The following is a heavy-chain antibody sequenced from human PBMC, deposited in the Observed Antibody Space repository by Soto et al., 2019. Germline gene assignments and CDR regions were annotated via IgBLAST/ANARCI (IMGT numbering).Heavy chain of an antibody. V-gene: IGHV3-23*01. Sequence: EVQMLESGGGLVQPGGSLRLSCVASGFTFGRFGMSWVRQAAGKGLEWVSGISNSGSGTYYADSVKGRFTISRDNAKNTLYLQMSSLRGEDTALYYCSRSSPASEYWGKVNLVTVYS. CDR3: SRSSPASEY. J-gene: IGHJ4*02. CDR1: GFTFGRFG. CDR2: ISNSGSGT.